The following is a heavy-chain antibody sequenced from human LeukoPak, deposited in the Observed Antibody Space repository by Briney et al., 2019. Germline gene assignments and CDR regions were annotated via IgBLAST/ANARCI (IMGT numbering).Heavy chain of an antibody. D-gene: IGHD6-13*01. J-gene: IGHJ4*02. V-gene: IGHV4-4*02. CDR1: GGSISSSNW. CDR3: ARTGGYSSSWFNPYFDY. CDR2: IYHSGST. Sequence: SETLSLTCAVSGGSISSSNWWSWVRQPPGKGLEWIGEIYHSGSTNYNPSLKSRVTISVDKSKNQFSLKLSSVTAADTAVYYCARTGGYSSSWFNPYFDYWGQGTLVTVSS.